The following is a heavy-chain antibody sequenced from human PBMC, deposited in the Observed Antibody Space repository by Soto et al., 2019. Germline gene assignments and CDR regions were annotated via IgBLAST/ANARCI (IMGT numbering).Heavy chain of an antibody. J-gene: IGHJ4*02. CDR1: GYTFTSYD. D-gene: IGHD2-21*01. V-gene: IGHV1-8*01. CDR3: ARGRRGDWDSRRTYYFDY. CDR2: MNPNSGNT. Sequence: ASVKVSCKASGYTFTSYDINWVRQATGQGLEWMGWMNPNSGNTGYAQKFQGRVTMTRNTSISTAYMELSSLRSEDTAVYYCARGRRGDWDSRRTYYFDYWGQGTLVTVSS.